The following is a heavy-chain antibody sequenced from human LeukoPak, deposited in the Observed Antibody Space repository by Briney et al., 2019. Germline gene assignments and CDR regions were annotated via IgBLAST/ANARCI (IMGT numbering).Heavy chain of an antibody. CDR3: AREPEPQDYGDTINAYDL. V-gene: IGHV4-34*01. CDR1: GGSLSGHY. D-gene: IGHD4-17*01. CDR2: IHHDGRT. J-gene: IGHJ3*01. Sequence: SETLSLTCAVYGGSLSGHYWSWIRQSPGKGLEWIGDIHHDGRTKYSPSLKSRVTILLDTSKNEVSLRLTPVTAADTALYFCAREPEPQDYGDTINAYDLWGQGTMVIVSS.